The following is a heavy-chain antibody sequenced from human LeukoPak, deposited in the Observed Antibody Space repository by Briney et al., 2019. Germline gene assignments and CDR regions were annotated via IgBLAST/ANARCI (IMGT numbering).Heavy chain of an antibody. CDR3: ARAPGITMVRGVISGYYYGMDV. V-gene: IGHV3-74*01. J-gene: IGHJ6*04. D-gene: IGHD3-10*01. CDR2: INGDGRCT. Sequence: GGSLRLSCAASGFTFSSYWMHWVRQAPGKGRVWVSRINGDGRCTSSADSVKGRSTISRDTGTNTLYLQINSLRAEDTAVYYCARAPGITMVRGVISGYYYGMDVWGKGTTVTVSS. CDR1: GFTFSSYW.